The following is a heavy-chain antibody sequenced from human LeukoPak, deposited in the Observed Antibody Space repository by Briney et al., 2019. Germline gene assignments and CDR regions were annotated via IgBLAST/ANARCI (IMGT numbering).Heavy chain of an antibody. V-gene: IGHV3-72*01. CDR1: GLTFSDHY. CDR3: GRGGYSSSSFYGMDV. CDR2: TSNKANNYNP. Sequence: PGGSLRLSCAASGLTFSDHYMEWVRQAPGKGLEWIGHTSNKANNYNPEYAASVKGRFSRSRDDSKNSLYLQMNSLNTEDKAVYYCGRGGYSSSSFYGMDVWGQGTTVTVSS. J-gene: IGHJ6*02. D-gene: IGHD6-6*01.